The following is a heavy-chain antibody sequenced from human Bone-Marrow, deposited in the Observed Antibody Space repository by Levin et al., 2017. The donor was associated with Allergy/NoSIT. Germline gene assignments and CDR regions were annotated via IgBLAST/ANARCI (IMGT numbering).Heavy chain of an antibody. Sequence: ASVKVSCQASGYTFTNYLINWVRQAPGQGLEWMGRINTNTGNPTYAQGFTGRFVFSLDTSVSTAFLQINGLEVEDTAVYYYAKAELNYFDYWGQGTLVTVSS. J-gene: IGHJ4*02. CDR3: AKAELNYFDY. D-gene: IGHD2/OR15-2a*01. CDR2: INTNTGNP. CDR1: GYTFTNYL. V-gene: IGHV7-4-1*02.